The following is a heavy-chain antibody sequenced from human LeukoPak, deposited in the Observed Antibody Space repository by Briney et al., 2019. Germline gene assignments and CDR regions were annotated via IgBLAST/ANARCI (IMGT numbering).Heavy chain of an antibody. CDR1: GGSISSGDYY. CDR3: AREDSSGYYPSGAFDI. CDR2: IYYSGST. D-gene: IGHD3-22*01. Sequence: PSETLSLTCTVSGGSISSGDYYWSWIRQPPEKGLEWIGYIYYSGSTYYNPSLKSRVTISVDTSKNQFSLKLSSVTAADTAVYYCAREDSSGYYPSGAFDIWGQGTMVTVSS. J-gene: IGHJ3*02. V-gene: IGHV4-30-4*02.